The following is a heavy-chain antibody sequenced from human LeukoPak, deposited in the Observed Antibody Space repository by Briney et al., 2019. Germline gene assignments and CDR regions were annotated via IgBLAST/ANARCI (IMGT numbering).Heavy chain of an antibody. CDR2: IYHVGAT. CDR3: ARGSGLGSYFNGP. D-gene: IGHD3-10*01. J-gene: IGHJ5*02. V-gene: IGHV4-4*02. Sequence: TASGTLSLTCSVSGGSINSDNWWSWLRQPPGKGLEWIGEIYHVGATNYNPSLKSRVTISVDTSKNQFSLKLTSVTTADTAVYYCARGSGLGSYFNGPWGQGTLVTVSS. CDR1: GGSINSDNW.